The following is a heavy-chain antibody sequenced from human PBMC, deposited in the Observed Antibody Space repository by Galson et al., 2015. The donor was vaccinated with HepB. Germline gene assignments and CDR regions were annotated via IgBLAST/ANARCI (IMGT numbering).Heavy chain of an antibody. Sequence: SVKVSCKASGYTFTAYHIHWVRQAPGQGLEWMGRIDPSSGGTNYAQNFQGGVTLTRDTSTTTAYMELKSLTSYDTAVYYCARDYIWGRRIDHWGQGTLVTVSS. CDR2: IDPSSGGT. J-gene: IGHJ4*02. V-gene: IGHV1-2*06. CDR1: GYTFTAYH. CDR3: ARDYIWGRRIDH. D-gene: IGHD3-16*01.